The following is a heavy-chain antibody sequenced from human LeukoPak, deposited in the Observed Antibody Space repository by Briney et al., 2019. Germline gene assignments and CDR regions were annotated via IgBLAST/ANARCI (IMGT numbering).Heavy chain of an antibody. J-gene: IGHJ4*02. Sequence: SETLSLTCTVSGGSISSSSYYWGWIRQPPGKGLEWIGSIYYSGSTYYNPSLKSRVTISVDTSKNQFSLKLSSVTAADTAVYYCARGPPMIVVVITTWAFDYWGQGTLVTVSS. CDR1: GGSISSSSYY. V-gene: IGHV4-39*01. CDR3: ARGPPMIVVVITTWAFDY. D-gene: IGHD3-22*01. CDR2: IYYSGST.